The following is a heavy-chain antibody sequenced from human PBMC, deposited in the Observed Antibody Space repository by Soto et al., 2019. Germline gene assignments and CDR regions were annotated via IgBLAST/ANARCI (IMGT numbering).Heavy chain of an antibody. Sequence: PGGSLRLSCAASRFTFSSYGIHWVRQAPGKGLEWVAVISYDGSNKYYADSVKGRFTISRDNSKNTLYLQMDSLRAEDSVVYYCAKASSSWDGYYYYGMDDWGPGTTVTVSS. CDR3: AKASSSWDGYYYYGMDD. J-gene: IGHJ6*02. CDR2: ISYDGSNK. D-gene: IGHD6-13*01. CDR1: RFTFSSYG. V-gene: IGHV3-30*18.